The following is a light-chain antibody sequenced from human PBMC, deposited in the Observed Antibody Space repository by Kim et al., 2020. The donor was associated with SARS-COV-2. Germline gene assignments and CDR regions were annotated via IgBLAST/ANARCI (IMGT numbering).Light chain of an antibody. CDR3: NSRDTNDIVL. Sequence: ALGQTVRITCQGDSLRSYNSTWYQQKPGQAPILLIYGKNNRPSGIPDRFSGSSSGNTASFTITGTQAGDEADYYCNSRDTNDIVLFGGGTQLTVL. CDR2: GKN. CDR1: SLRSYN. V-gene: IGLV3-19*01. J-gene: IGLJ2*01.